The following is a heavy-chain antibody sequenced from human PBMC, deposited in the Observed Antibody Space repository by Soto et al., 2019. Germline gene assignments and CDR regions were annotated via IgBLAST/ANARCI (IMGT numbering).Heavy chain of an antibody. Sequence: DTLSLTCTVSGGSISSYYWSWIRQPPGKGLEWIGYIYYSGSTNYNPSLKSRVTISVDTSKKQFSLKLSSVTAAETAVYYCARGIAASWANWFYXWGRGTLFTVSX. CDR2: IYYSGST. J-gene: IGHJ5*02. D-gene: IGHD6-6*01. CDR3: ARGIAASWANWFYX. V-gene: IGHV4-59*01. CDR1: GGSISSYY.